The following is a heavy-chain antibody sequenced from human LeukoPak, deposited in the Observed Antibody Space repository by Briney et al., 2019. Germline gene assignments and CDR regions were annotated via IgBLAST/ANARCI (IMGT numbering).Heavy chain of an antibody. V-gene: IGHV1-18*01. CDR1: GYTFTSYG. D-gene: IGHD3-10*01. J-gene: IGHJ4*02. CDR3: ARDRSYYGSGLLDY. CDR2: ISAYNGNT. Sequence: ASVKVSCKASGYTFTSYGISWVRQAPGQGLEWMGWISAYNGNTNYVQKFQGRVTMTTDTSTSTAYMELRSLRSDDTAVYYCARDRSYYGSGLLDYWGQGTLVTVSS.